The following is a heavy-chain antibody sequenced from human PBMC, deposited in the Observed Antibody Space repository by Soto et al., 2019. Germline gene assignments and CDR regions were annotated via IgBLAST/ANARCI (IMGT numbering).Heavy chain of an antibody. CDR1: GFTFSSYG. J-gene: IGHJ4*02. V-gene: IGHV3-33*01. CDR2: IWYDGSNK. D-gene: IGHD6-19*01. Sequence: QVQLVESGGGVVQPGRSLRLSCAASGFTFSSYGMHWVRQAPGKGLEWVAVIWYDGSNKYYADSVKGRFTISRDNSKNTLYLQMNSLRAEDTAVYYCASFPPFDSSGWYFNYFDYWGQGTLVTVSS. CDR3: ASFPPFDSSGWYFNYFDY.